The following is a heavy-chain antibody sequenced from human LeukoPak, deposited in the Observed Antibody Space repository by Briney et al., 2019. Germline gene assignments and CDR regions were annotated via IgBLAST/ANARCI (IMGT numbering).Heavy chain of an antibody. CDR1: GFTFSSYA. Sequence: GGSLRLSCVDSGFTFSSYAMSWVRQAPGKGLEWVSAISGSGGSTYYADSVKGRFTISRDNSKNTLYLQMNSLRAEDTAVYYCAKVGRQWLEPLDYWGQGTLVTVSS. D-gene: IGHD6-19*01. CDR2: ISGSGGST. J-gene: IGHJ4*02. CDR3: AKVGRQWLEPLDY. V-gene: IGHV3-23*01.